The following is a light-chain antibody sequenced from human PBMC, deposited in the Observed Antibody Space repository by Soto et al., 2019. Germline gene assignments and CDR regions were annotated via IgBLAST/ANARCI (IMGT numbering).Light chain of an antibody. Sequence: QSALTQPASVSGSPGQSITISCTGTSSDVGSYDLVSWYQQHPGKAPKLMIYEGSQRPSGVSNRFSGSKSGNTASLTIFGLQADDEADYYCFSYAGTTNVAFGTGTKATVL. J-gene: IGLJ6*01. CDR1: SSDVGSYDL. CDR3: FSYAGTTNVA. V-gene: IGLV2-23*01. CDR2: EGS.